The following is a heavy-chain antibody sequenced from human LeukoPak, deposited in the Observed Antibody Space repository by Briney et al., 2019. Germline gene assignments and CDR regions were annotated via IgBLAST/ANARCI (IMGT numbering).Heavy chain of an antibody. Sequence: SETLSLTCAVSGDSMSVRNHYWGWIRQPPGKGLQWIATIYHTGGTYRNPSLESRVTIAVDTSKNQFSLKLTSATAADTAMYYCAREADSGSYFDYWGQGTLVTVSS. CDR3: AREADSGSYFDY. D-gene: IGHD1-26*01. V-gene: IGHV4-39*07. CDR1: GDSMSVRNHY. J-gene: IGHJ4*02. CDR2: IYHTGGT.